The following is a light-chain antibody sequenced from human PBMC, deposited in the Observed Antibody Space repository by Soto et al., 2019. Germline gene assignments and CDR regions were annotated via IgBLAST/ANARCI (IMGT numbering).Light chain of an antibody. CDR1: KFGSKS. V-gene: IGLV3-21*02. CDR2: ENS. J-gene: IGLJ1*01. CDR3: QVWDTSSDHSYV. Sequence: YELTQPPSVSVAPGQTARITCGWRKFGSKSVHWYQRKPGQAPVLVVYENSDRPSGIPERFSGSNSGNTATLTISRVEAGDEGVYYCQVWDTSSDHSYVFGTGTKVTVL.